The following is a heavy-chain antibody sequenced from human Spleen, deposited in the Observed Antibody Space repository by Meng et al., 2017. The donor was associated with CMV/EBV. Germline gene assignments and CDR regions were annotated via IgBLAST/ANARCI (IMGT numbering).Heavy chain of an antibody. CDR2: ISKSSSHI. D-gene: IGHD3-3*01. J-gene: IGHJ4*02. Sequence: GESLKISCAASGFTFSSYWMSWVRQAPGKGLEWVSSISKSSSHIFYADSMKGRFTISRDNAKNSLYLQMNSLRVEDTAVYYCARVSQFWRGYYTDYWGQGTLVTVS. V-gene: IGHV3-21*01. CDR1: GFTFSSYW. CDR3: ARVSQFWRGYYTDY.